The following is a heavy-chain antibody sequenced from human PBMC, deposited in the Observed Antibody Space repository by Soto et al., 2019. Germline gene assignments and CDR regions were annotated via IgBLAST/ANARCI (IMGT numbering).Heavy chain of an antibody. V-gene: IGHV3-48*02. Sequence: PGGSLRLSCAASGFSFRSYSMNWVRQAPGKWLEWISYISSSTSTIYYADSVKGRFTISRDTAKNSLYLQMNSLRDEDTAIYYCAREDRGSYGVLDYWGQGXQVTVSS. D-gene: IGHD5-18*01. CDR3: AREDRGSYGVLDY. CDR1: GFSFRSYS. CDR2: ISSSTSTI. J-gene: IGHJ4*02.